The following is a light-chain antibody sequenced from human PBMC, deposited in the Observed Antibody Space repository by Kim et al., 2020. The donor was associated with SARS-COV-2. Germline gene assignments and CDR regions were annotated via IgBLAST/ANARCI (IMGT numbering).Light chain of an antibody. CDR2: KAS. V-gene: IGKV1-5*03. Sequence: AHGGVIVTITCRASQSIGKGLAWDQHKPGKAPKVLSYKASSLESGVPTRFGGSGSGTEFTLTISSLQPNDLATYHCQQYNDYFRTFGQGSKVDIK. J-gene: IGKJ1*01. CDR1: QSIGKG. CDR3: QQYNDYFRT.